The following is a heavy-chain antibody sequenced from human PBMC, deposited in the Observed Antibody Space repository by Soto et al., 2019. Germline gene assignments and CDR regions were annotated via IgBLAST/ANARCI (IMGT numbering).Heavy chain of an antibody. V-gene: IGHV3-7*05. CDR2: IKQDGSEK. Sequence: GGSLRLSCAASGFTFSSYWMSWVRQAPGKGLEWVANIKQDGSEKYYVDSVKGRFTISRDNAKNSLYLQMNSLRAEDTAVYYCARGSSSGYYPFDYWGQGTLVTVSS. CDR1: GFTFSSYW. J-gene: IGHJ4*02. CDR3: ARGSSSGYYPFDY. D-gene: IGHD3-22*01.